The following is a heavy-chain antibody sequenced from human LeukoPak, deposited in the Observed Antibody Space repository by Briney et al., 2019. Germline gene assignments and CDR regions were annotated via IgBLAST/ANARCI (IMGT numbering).Heavy chain of an antibody. J-gene: IGHJ3*02. CDR1: GFTFSSYT. D-gene: IGHD6-19*01. V-gene: IGHV3-48*01. CDR3: ARDSPQALAVLHAFDI. CDR2: ISSSGSTI. Sequence: GGSLRLSCAASGFTFSSYTMNWVRQAPGKGLEWVSKISSSGSTIYYADSVKGRFTISRDNAKNSLYLQMNSLRAEDTAVYYCARDSPQALAVLHAFDIWGHGTMVTVSS.